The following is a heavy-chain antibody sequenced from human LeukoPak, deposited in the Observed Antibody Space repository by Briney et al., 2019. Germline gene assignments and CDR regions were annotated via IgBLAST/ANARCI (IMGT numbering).Heavy chain of an antibody. CDR1: GGSISSGSYY. J-gene: IGHJ6*02. D-gene: IGHD6-13*01. CDR2: IYTSGST. V-gene: IGHV4-61*02. Sequence: SQTLSLTCTVSGGSISSGSYYWSWIRQPAGKGLEWIGRIYTSGSTNYNPSLKSRVTISVDTSKNQFSLKLSSVTAADTAVYYCARLEAAAGPYHYYHGMDVWGQGTTVTVSS. CDR3: ARLEAAAGPYHYYHGMDV.